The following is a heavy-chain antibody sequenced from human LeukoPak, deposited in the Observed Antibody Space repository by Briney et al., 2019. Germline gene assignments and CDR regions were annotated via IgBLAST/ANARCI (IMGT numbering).Heavy chain of an antibody. J-gene: IGHJ3*02. CDR1: GGSFSGYY. CDR3: ASSSGRGAFDI. D-gene: IGHD6-19*01. CDR2: ISHSGST. Sequence: SETLSLTCAFYGGSFSGYYWSWIRQPPGKGLEWIGEISHSGSTNYNPSLKSRVTISVDTSKNQFSLKLSSVTAADTAVYYCASSSGRGAFDIWGQGTMVTVSS. V-gene: IGHV4-34*01.